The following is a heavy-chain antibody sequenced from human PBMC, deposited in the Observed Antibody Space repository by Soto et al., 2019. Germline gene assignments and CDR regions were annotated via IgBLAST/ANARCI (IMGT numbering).Heavy chain of an antibody. CDR2: IWYDGSNK. Sequence: GGSLRLSCAASGFTFSSYGMHWVRQAPGKGLEWVAVIWYDGSNKYYADSVKGRFTISRDNSKNTLYLQMNSLRAEDTAVYYCPRVSYCSGGSCVAFDIWGQGTTVTVSS. V-gene: IGHV3-33*01. J-gene: IGHJ3*02. CDR3: PRVSYCSGGSCVAFDI. D-gene: IGHD2-15*01. CDR1: GFTFSSYG.